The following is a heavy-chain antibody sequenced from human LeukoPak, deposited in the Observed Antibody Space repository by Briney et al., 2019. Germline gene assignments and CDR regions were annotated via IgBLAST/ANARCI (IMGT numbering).Heavy chain of an antibody. CDR1: GGSFSAYY. J-gene: IGHJ4*02. CDR3: ARGGFYCGGDCYVDY. CDR2: INHSGST. D-gene: IGHD2-21*02. V-gene: IGHV4-34*01. Sequence: SETLSLTCAVYGGSFSAYYWSWIRQPPGKGLEWIGEINHSGSTNYNPSLKSRVTISVDTSKNQFSLKLSAVTAADTAVYYCARGGFYCGGDCYVDYWGQGTLVTVSS.